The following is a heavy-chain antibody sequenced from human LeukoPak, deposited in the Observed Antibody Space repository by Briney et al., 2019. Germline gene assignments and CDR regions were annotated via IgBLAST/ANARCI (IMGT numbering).Heavy chain of an antibody. CDR2: ISYTGST. V-gene: IGHV4-59*01. J-gene: IGHJ4*02. D-gene: IGHD1-26*01. Sequence: SETLSLTCTDSGGSISSSYWSWIRQPPGKGLEWIGYISYTGSTNYNPSLKSRVTISVDTSKSQFSLKLNSVTAADTAVYYCAMSGTYYNFDYWGQGTLVTVSS. CDR1: GGSISSSY. CDR3: AMSGTYYNFDY.